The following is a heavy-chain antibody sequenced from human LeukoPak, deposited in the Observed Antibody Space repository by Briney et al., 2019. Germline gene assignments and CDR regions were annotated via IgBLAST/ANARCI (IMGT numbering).Heavy chain of an antibody. J-gene: IGHJ1*01. Sequence: GGSLRLSCAASGFTFSSYGMHWVRQAPGKGLEWVAFIRYDGSNKYYADSLKGRFTISRDNSKNTLYLRMNSLRAEDTAVYYCARDQGDYYDSSGYYSQHWGQGTLVTVSS. CDR2: IRYDGSNK. V-gene: IGHV3-30*02. D-gene: IGHD3-22*01. CDR3: ARDQGDYYDSSGYYSQH. CDR1: GFTFSSYG.